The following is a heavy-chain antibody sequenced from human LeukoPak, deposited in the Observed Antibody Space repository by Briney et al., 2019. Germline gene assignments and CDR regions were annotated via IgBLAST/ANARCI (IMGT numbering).Heavy chain of an antibody. CDR1: GFTFSDYY. J-gene: IGHJ6*02. D-gene: IGHD3-22*01. Sequence: PGGSLRLSCAASGFTFSDYYMSWIRQAPGKGLEWVSYISSSGSTIYYADSVKGRFTISRDNAKNSLYLQMNSLRAEDTAVYYCARTPYYYDSSGYYQKYGMDVWGRGTTVTVSS. CDR2: ISSSGSTI. CDR3: ARTPYYYDSSGYYQKYGMDV. V-gene: IGHV3-11*04.